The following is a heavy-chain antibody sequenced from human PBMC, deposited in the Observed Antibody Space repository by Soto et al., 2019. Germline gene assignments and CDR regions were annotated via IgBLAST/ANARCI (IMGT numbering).Heavy chain of an antibody. V-gene: IGHV1-46*01. CDR2: INPSGGST. CDR3: ARDEVHTAMVLSDAFDI. J-gene: IGHJ3*02. CDR1: GYTFTSYY. D-gene: IGHD5-18*01. Sequence: QVQLVQSGAEVKKPGASVKVSCKASGYTFTSYYMHWVRQAPGQGLEWMGIINPSGGSTSYAQKFQGRVTMTRDTSTSTVYMELSSLRSEDTAVYYCARDEVHTAMVLSDAFDIWGQGTMVTVSS.